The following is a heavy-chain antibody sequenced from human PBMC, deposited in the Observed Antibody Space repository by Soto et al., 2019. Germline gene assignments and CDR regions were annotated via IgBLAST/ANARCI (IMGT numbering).Heavy chain of an antibody. CDR1: GGSISSGDYY. CDR2: IYYSGST. D-gene: IGHD3-3*01. CDR3: DRDGFSADFWSGYSPSYYYDYGMDV. V-gene: IGHV4-30-4*01. Sequence: SETLSLTCTVSGGSISSGDYYWSWIRQPPGKGLEWIGYIYYSGSTSYNPTLKSRVTISVDPSKTQFSLKLRSVTAADTAGYYCDRDGFSADFWSGYSPSYYYDYGMDVWGQGTTVTVSS. J-gene: IGHJ6*02.